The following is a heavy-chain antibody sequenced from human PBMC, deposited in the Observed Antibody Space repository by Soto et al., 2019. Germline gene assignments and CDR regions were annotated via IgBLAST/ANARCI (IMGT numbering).Heavy chain of an antibody. Sequence: EASVKVSCKASGYTFTNFGVTWVRQAPGQGLEWMGGIIPIFGTANYAQKFQGRVTITADKSTSTAYMELSSLRSEDTAVYYCARRGIVGATGPFDYWGQGTLVTVSS. CDR3: ARRGIVGATGPFDY. CDR2: IIPIFGTA. CDR1: GYTFTNFG. J-gene: IGHJ4*02. D-gene: IGHD1-26*01. V-gene: IGHV1-69*06.